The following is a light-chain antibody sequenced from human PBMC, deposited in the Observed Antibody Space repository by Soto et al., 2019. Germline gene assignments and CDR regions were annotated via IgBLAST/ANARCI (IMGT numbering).Light chain of an antibody. V-gene: IGLV7-46*01. CDR1: TGPVTSGHF. Sequence: QTVVTQEPSLTVSPGGTVTLTCGSTTGPVTSGHFPYWFQQKPGQAPRTLIFDASIKQSWTPARFSGSLLGGKAALTLSGAQPEDEAEYYCLLSYGDIWVFGGGTKLTVL. CDR3: LLSYGDIWV. CDR2: DAS. J-gene: IGLJ3*02.